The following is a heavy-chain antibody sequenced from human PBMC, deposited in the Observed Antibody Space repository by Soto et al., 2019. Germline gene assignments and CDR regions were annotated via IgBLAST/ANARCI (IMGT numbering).Heavy chain of an antibody. CDR3: ARSGSGSGWL. V-gene: IGHV4-61*01. CDR1: GGSVSSGHFY. D-gene: IGHD6-19*01. CDR2: IYYSGST. Sequence: SETLSLTCTVSGGSVSSGHFYWSWIMQPPGKGLEWILYIYYSGSTKYNPSLRSRVTILVDTSKNQFSLKLTSVTAADTAVYYCARSGSGSGWLGGQGTLVTVSS. J-gene: IGHJ4*02.